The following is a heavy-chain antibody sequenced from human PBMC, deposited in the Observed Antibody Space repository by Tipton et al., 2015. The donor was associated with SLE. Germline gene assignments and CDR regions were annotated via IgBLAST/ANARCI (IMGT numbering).Heavy chain of an antibody. CDR3: ARVGAASGARYFDP. V-gene: IGHV4-59*12. CDR1: GGSMNDYY. D-gene: IGHD3-16*01. CDR2: IFYSGST. J-gene: IGHJ5*02. Sequence: GLVKPSEALSLTCTVSGGSMNDYYWSWIRQPPGKGLEWIAYIFYSGSTYYNPSLKSRLNISVDRSNNQFSLKLTSVTAADTAVYYCARVGAASGARYFDPWGQGMLVTVSS.